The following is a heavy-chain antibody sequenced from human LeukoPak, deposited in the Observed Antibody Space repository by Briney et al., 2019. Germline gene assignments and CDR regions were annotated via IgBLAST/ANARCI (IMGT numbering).Heavy chain of an antibody. J-gene: IGHJ3*02. V-gene: IGHV3-21*01. CDR3: ARGSPVQWLVLLHDAFDI. D-gene: IGHD6-19*01. Sequence: GGSLRLSCAASRFTFSSYSMNWVRQAPGKGLEWVSSISSSGSYIYYADSVKGRFTISRDNAKNSLYLQMNSLRAEDTAVYYCARGSPVQWLVLLHDAFDIWGQGTMVTVSS. CDR1: RFTFSSYS. CDR2: ISSSGSYI.